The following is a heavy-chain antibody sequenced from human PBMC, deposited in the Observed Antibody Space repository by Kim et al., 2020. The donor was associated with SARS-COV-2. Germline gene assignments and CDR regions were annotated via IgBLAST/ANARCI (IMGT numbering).Heavy chain of an antibody. Sequence: GGSLRLSCAASGFTFSSYDMHWVRQATGKGLEWVSAIGTAGDTYYPGSVKGRFTISRENAKNSLYLQMNSLRAGDTAVYYCARDTLQGSSGWYRADFYYGMDVWGQGTTVTVSS. J-gene: IGHJ6*02. CDR2: IGTAGDT. D-gene: IGHD6-19*01. CDR1: GFTFSSYD. CDR3: ARDTLQGSSGWYRADFYYGMDV. V-gene: IGHV3-13*04.